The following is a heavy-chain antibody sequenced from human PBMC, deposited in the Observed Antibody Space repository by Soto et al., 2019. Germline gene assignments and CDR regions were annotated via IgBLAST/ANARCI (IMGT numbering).Heavy chain of an antibody. V-gene: IGHV3-9*01. CDR3: AKGGPDGFCSGGRCYFDY. CDR1: GFTFDDYA. J-gene: IGHJ4*02. CDR2: ISWNSNII. Sequence: EVQLVESGGGLVQPGRSLRLSCTASGFTFDDYAMHWVRRVPGKGLEWVSSISWNSNIIGYADSVKGRFTISRDNAKNSLYLQMNRRRLEDTALYYCAKGGPDGFCSGGRCYFDYWGQVTLVTVSS. D-gene: IGHD2-15*01.